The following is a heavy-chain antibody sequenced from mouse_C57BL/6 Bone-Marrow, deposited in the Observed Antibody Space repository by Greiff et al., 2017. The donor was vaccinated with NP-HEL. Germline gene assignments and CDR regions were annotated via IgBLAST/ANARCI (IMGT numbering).Heavy chain of an antibody. CDR3: ARSDYYGLCAMDY. CDR2: IYPGSGNT. D-gene: IGHD1-2*01. Sequence: QVQLQQSGPELVKPGASVKISCKASGYSFTSYYIHWVKQRPGQGLEWIGWIYPGSGNTKYNEKFKGKATLTADTSSSTAYMQLSRLTSEDSAVYYCARSDYYGLCAMDYWGQGTSVTVSA. J-gene: IGHJ4*01. CDR1: GYSFTSYY. V-gene: IGHV1-66*01.